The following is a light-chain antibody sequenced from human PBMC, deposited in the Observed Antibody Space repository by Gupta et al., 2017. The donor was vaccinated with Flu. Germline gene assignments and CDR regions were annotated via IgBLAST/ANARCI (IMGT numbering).Light chain of an antibody. CDR2: ENN. CDR3: GTWDSSLSAWV. Sequence: SSNIQNNYVSWYQQLPGTAPELLIYENNKRPSGIPDLFAGSKSDTSATLGITGLQTGDEADYYCGTWDSSLSAWVFGGGTKLTVL. CDR1: SSNIQNNY. V-gene: IGLV1-51*02. J-gene: IGLJ3*02.